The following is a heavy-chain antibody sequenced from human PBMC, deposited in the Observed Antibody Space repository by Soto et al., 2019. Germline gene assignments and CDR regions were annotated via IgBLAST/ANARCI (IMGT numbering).Heavy chain of an antibody. CDR3: ARCIAEAGAKKSNWYFGL. D-gene: IGHD6-13*01. Sequence: QLQLQESGSGLVKPSQTLSLTCAVSGGSISSGGYSWSWIRQPPGKGLEWIGYIYHGGSTYYNPSLKSRVTKSVERSKKQFSLKQSSVTAADTAVYYCARCIAEAGAKKSNWYFGLWGRGTLVTVSS. J-gene: IGHJ2*01. V-gene: IGHV4-30-2*01. CDR1: GGSISSGGYS. CDR2: IYHGGST.